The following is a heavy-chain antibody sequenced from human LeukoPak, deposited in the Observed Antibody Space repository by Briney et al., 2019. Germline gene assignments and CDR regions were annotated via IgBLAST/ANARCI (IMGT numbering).Heavy chain of an antibody. CDR2: INPNSGGT. Sequence: ASVKVSCKASGYTFTGYYMHWVRQAPGQGLEWMGWINPNSGGTNYAQKFQGRVTMTRDTSISTAYMELSRLRSDDTAVYYCARDQEVYSSSSVDYWGQGTLVTVSS. CDR1: GYTFTGYY. CDR3: ARDQEVYSSSSVDY. V-gene: IGHV1-2*02. J-gene: IGHJ4*02. D-gene: IGHD6-6*01.